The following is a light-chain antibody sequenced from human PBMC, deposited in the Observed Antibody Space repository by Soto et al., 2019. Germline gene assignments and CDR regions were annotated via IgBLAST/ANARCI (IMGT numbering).Light chain of an antibody. CDR3: SSYTASSTYV. J-gene: IGLJ1*01. CDR1: SSDVGNYNL. V-gene: IGLV2-14*02. Sequence: QSALTQPASVSGSPGQSITISCTGTSSDVGNYNLVSWYQQYPGKAPKLMIYEGGKRPSGVSNRFSGSKSGNTASLTISGLQAEDEADYYCSSYTASSTYVFGGGTKLTVL. CDR2: EGG.